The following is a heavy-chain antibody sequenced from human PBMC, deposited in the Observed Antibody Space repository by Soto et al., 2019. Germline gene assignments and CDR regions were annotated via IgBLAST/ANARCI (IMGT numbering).Heavy chain of an antibody. Sequence: GGSLRLSCAASGFTFSSYSMNWVRQAPGKGLEWVSSISSSSSYIYYADSVKGRFTISRDNAKNSLYLQMNSLRAEDTAEYYCSIVYLAADHVGHLDYWGQGTLVTVSS. D-gene: IGHD6-13*01. CDR2: ISSSSSYI. CDR1: GFTFSSYS. V-gene: IGHV3-21*01. J-gene: IGHJ4*02. CDR3: SIVYLAADHVGHLDY.